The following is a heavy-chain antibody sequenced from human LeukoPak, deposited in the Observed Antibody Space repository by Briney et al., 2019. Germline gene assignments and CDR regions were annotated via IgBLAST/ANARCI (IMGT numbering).Heavy chain of an antibody. CDR2: INHSGST. CDR1: GYSISSGYY. CDR3: ARGNGGYYSANYYYYYMDV. J-gene: IGHJ6*03. Sequence: SETLSLTCTVSGYSISSGYYWGWIRQPPGKGLEWIGEINHSGSTNYNPSLKSRVTISVDTSKNQFSLKLSSVTAADTAVYYCARGNGGYYSANYYYYYMDVWGKGTTVTVSS. V-gene: IGHV4-38-2*02. D-gene: IGHD3-22*01.